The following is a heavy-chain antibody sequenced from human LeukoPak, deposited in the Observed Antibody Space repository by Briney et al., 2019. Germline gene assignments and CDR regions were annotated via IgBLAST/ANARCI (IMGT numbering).Heavy chain of an antibody. Sequence: KPSETLSLTCTVSGGSISSYYWSWIRQPPGKGLEWIGCIYYSGTTNYNPSLKSRVTISVDTSKNQFSLKLSSVTAADTAVYYCARRGSGTYFLDYWGQGTLVTVSS. J-gene: IGHJ4*02. V-gene: IGHV4-59*08. D-gene: IGHD1-26*01. CDR3: ARRGSGTYFLDY. CDR1: GGSISSYY. CDR2: IYYSGTT.